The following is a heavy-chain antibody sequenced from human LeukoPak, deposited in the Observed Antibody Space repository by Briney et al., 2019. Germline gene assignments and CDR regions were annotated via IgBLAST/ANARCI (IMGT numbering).Heavy chain of an antibody. Sequence: SETLSLTCTVSGGSISSYYWSWIRQPPGKGLEWIRYIYYSGSTNYNPSLKSRVTISVDTSKNQFSLKLSSVTAADTAVYYCARGGSIAARGAYYFDYWGQGTLVTVSS. CDR1: GGSISSYY. D-gene: IGHD6-6*01. V-gene: IGHV4-59*01. CDR3: ARGGSIAARGAYYFDY. CDR2: IYYSGST. J-gene: IGHJ4*02.